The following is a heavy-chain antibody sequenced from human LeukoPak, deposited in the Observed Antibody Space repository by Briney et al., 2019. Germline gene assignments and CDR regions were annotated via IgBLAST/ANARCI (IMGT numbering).Heavy chain of an antibody. CDR2: ISSSTSYT. D-gene: IGHD2-2*01. Sequence: GGSLRLSCAASGFTFSDYYMSWIRQAPGKGLEWVSYISSSTSYTDYADSVKGRFTISRDNAENSLYLQMNSLRAEDTAVFYCARGYQLLSNWGQGTLVTVSS. CDR1: GFTFSDYY. V-gene: IGHV3-11*06. J-gene: IGHJ4*02. CDR3: ARGYQLLSN.